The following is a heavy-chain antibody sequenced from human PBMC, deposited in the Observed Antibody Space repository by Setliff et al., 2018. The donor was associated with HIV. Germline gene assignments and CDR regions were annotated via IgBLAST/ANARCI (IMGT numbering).Heavy chain of an antibody. Sequence: SLTCTVSGGSISSYYWSWIRQPAGKGLEWIGRIYTSGSTNYNPSLKSRVTMSVDTSKNQFSLKLSSVTAADTAVYYCARNLYYYASGIHFGVYWGQGTPVTVSS. CDR2: IYTSGST. D-gene: IGHD3-10*01. CDR1: GGSISSYY. J-gene: IGHJ4*02. CDR3: ARNLYYYASGIHFGVY. V-gene: IGHV4-4*07.